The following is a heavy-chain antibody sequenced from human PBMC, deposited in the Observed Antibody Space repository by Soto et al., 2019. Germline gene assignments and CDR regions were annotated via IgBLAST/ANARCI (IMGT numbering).Heavy chain of an antibody. V-gene: IGHV4-59*01. Sequence: PSEILSLTCTVSGGSISSYYWSWIRQPPGKGLEWIGYIYYSGSTNYNPSLKSRVTISVDTSKNQFSLKLSSVTAADTAVYYCARGSVSAGVVVYFDYWGQGTLVTVSS. CDR1: GGSISSYY. D-gene: IGHD3-3*01. J-gene: IGHJ4*02. CDR2: IYYSGST. CDR3: ARGSVSAGVVVYFDY.